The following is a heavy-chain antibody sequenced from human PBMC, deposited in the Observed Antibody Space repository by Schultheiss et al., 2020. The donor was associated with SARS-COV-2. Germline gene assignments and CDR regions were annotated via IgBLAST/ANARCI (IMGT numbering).Heavy chain of an antibody. CDR2: INSDGSST. Sequence: GGSLRLSCAASGFTFSSYWMHWVRQAPGKGLVWVSRINSDGSSTSYADSVKGRFTISRDNSKNTLYLQMNSLRAEDTAVYYCAKGYSSGWYVLWPFDYWGQGTLVTVSS. D-gene: IGHD6-19*01. V-gene: IGHV3-74*01. J-gene: IGHJ4*02. CDR1: GFTFSSYW. CDR3: AKGYSSGWYVLWPFDY.